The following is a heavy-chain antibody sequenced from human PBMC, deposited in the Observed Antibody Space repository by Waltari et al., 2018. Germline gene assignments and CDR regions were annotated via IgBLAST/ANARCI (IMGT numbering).Heavy chain of an antibody. CDR3: ARDRTGYFDY. V-gene: IGHV4-59*01. CDR1: GGSISSYY. J-gene: IGHJ4*02. D-gene: IGHD7-27*01. Sequence: QVQLQESGPGLVKPSETLSLTCTVSGGSISSYYWSWIRQPPGKGLEWIGYIYYSGSTNYNPSLKSRVTISVDTAKNQFSLKLSSVTAADTAVYYCARDRTGYFDYWGQGTLVTVSS. CDR2: IYYSGST.